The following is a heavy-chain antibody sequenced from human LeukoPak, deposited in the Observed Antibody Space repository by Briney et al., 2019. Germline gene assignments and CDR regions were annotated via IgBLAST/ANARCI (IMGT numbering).Heavy chain of an antibody. CDR2: IYSGVST. V-gene: IGHV3-53*04. D-gene: IGHD6-6*01. Sequence: GGSLRLSCAASGFTVSSNYMSWVRQAPRKGLEWASVIYSGVSTYYADSVKGRFTISRHNSKNTLYLQMNSLRAEDTAVYYCARGGEYSSSWVRYYFDYWGQGTLVTVSS. CDR3: ARGGEYSSSWVRYYFDY. CDR1: GFTVSSNY. J-gene: IGHJ4*02.